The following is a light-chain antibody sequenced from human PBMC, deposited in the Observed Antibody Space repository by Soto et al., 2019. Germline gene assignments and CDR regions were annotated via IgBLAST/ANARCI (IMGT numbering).Light chain of an antibody. Sequence: QSALTQPASVSGSPGQSITISCTGTNSDVGDYDYVSWYQQHPGKAPKLIIYEVSNRPPGVSNRFSGSKSGNTASLTVSGLQAEDEAHYYCSSYKNSNTLVFGTGTKVTVL. CDR3: SSYKNSNTLV. CDR1: NSDVGDYDY. J-gene: IGLJ1*01. V-gene: IGLV2-14*01. CDR2: EVS.